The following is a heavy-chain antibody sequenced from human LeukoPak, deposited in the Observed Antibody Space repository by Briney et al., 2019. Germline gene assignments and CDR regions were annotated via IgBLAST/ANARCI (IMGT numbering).Heavy chain of an antibody. CDR2: INPNSGGT. J-gene: IGHJ3*02. CDR1: GYTFTGYY. Sequence: ASVTVSCKASGYTFTGYYMHWVRQAPGQGLEWMGWINPNSGGTNYAQKFQGRVTMTRDTSISTAYMELSRLRSDDTAVYCCASAIVVVPAAERDDAFDIWGQGTMVTVSS. CDR3: ASAIVVVPAAERDDAFDI. D-gene: IGHD2-2*01. V-gene: IGHV1-2*02.